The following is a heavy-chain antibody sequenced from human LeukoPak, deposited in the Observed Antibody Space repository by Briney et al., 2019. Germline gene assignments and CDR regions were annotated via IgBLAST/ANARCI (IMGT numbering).Heavy chain of an antibody. D-gene: IGHD1-26*01. CDR2: INHSGST. V-gene: IGHV4-34*01. CDR1: GGSFSGYY. Sequence: PSETLSLTCAVYGGSFSGYYWSWIRQPPGKGLEWIGEINHSGSTNYNPPLKSRVTISVDTSKNQFSLKLSSVTAADTAVYYCASGGVGATSWAFDIWGQGTMVTVSS. J-gene: IGHJ3*02. CDR3: ASGGVGATSWAFDI.